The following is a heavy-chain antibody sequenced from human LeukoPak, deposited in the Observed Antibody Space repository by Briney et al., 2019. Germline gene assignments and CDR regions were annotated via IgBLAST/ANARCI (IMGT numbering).Heavy chain of an antibody. V-gene: IGHV3-9*01. CDR1: GFTFDDYA. CDR2: ISWNSGSI. J-gene: IGHJ4*02. Sequence: GGSLRLSCAASGFTFDDYAMHWVRQAPGKGLEWVSGISWNSGSIGYADSVKGRFTISRDNAKNSLYLQMNSLRAEDTAVYYCARDESGSYYNYWGQGTLVTVSS. D-gene: IGHD1-26*01. CDR3: ARDESGSYYNY.